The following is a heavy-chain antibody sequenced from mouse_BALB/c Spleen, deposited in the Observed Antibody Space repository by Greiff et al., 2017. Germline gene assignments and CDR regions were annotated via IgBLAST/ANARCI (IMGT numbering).Heavy chain of an antibody. V-gene: IGHV3-8*02. D-gene: IGHD2-14*01. J-gene: IGHJ4*01. CDR3: ARAPYDTYAMDY. CDR1: GDSITSGY. Sequence: EVMLVESGPSLVKPSQTLSLTCSVTGDSITSGYWNWIRKFPGNKLEYMGYISYSGSTYYNPSLKSRISITRDTSKNQYYLQLNSVTTEDTATYYCARAPYDTYAMDYWGQGTSVTVSS. CDR2: ISYSGST.